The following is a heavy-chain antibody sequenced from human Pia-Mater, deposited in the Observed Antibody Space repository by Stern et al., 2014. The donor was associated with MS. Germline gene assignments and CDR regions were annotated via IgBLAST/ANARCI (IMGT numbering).Heavy chain of an antibody. Sequence: QVQLVQSGAEVKKPGASVKVSCKASGSTLTDFFMHWVRQPPGKGLEWMGGFDPEDGETIYAQNFQGRVTMTEDTSTDTAYMELSSLRSDDTAVYYCATDYNYWGQGTLVTVSS. V-gene: IGHV1-24*01. CDR3: ATDYNY. J-gene: IGHJ4*02. D-gene: IGHD3-10*01. CDR1: GSTLTDFF. CDR2: FDPEDGET.